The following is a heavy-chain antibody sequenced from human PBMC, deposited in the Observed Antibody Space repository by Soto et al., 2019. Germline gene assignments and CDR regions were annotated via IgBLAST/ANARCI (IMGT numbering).Heavy chain of an antibody. CDR3: ASGHDAYKVRY. CDR2: IYYTGNT. CDR1: GGSISSGGTGSY. Sequence: QVQLQESGPGLVKPSQTPSLTCTVSGGSISSGGTGSYWTWIRQLPGKGLEWVGYIYYTGNTYYNPSLKIRPTISIDTSENQFSLKLTSVTAADTAVYFCASGHDAYKVRYWGQGTLVTVSS. V-gene: IGHV4-31*03. J-gene: IGHJ4*02. D-gene: IGHD1-1*01.